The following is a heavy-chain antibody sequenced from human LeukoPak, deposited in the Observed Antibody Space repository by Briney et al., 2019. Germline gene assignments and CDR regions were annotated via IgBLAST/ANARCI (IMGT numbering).Heavy chain of an antibody. D-gene: IGHD2-15*01. V-gene: IGHV3-15*01. Sequence: GGSLRLSCEASGFTFSSYWMSWVRQAPGKGLEWVGRIKSKTDGGTTDYAAPVKGRFTISRDDSKNTLYLQMNSLKTEDTAVYYCTTEGIVVVVADLDAFDIWGQGTMVTVSS. J-gene: IGHJ3*02. CDR3: TTEGIVVVVADLDAFDI. CDR1: GFTFSSYW. CDR2: IKSKTDGGTT.